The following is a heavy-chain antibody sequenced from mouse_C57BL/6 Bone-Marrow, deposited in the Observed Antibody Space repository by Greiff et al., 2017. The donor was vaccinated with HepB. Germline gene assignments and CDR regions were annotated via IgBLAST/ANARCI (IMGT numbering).Heavy chain of an antibody. CDR2: ISDGGSYT. CDR1: GFTFSSYA. V-gene: IGHV5-4*01. Sequence: EVKVVESGGGLVKPGGSLKLSCAASGFTFSSYAMSWVRQTPEKRLEWVATISDGGSYTYYPDNVKGRFTISRDNAKNNLYLQMSHLKSEDTAMYYCARDPPEGAMDYWGQGTSVTVSS. J-gene: IGHJ4*01. CDR3: ARDPPEGAMDY.